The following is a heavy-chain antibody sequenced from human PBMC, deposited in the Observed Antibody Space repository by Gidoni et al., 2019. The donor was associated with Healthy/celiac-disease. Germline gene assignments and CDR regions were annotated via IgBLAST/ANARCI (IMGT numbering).Heavy chain of an antibody. J-gene: IGHJ4*02. D-gene: IGHD3-3*01. V-gene: IGHV4-39*01. CDR3: ARHGYDFWSGYHFDY. Sequence: QLQLQESGPGLVKPSETLSLTCTVSGGSISSSSYYWGWIRQPPGKGLEWIGSIYYSGSTYYNPSLKSRVTISVDTSKNQFSLKLSSVTAADTAVYYCARHGYDFWSGYHFDYWGQGTLVTVSS. CDR2: IYYSGST. CDR1: GGSISSSSYY.